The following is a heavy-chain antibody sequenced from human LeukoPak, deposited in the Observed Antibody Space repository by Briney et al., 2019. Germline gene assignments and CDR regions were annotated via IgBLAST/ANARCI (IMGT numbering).Heavy chain of an antibody. CDR2: ISGSGGST. J-gene: IGHJ4*02. D-gene: IGHD6-19*01. Sequence: GGSLRLSCAASGFIFYNYAMSWVRQAPGKGLEWVSGISGSGGSTYYAESLKGRFTISRDDSTLYLQMNSLRAEDTAVYYCAKRGVQQWLVDWYFDYWGQGTLVTVSS. CDR3: AKRGVQQWLVDWYFDY. V-gene: IGHV3-23*01. CDR1: GFIFYNYA.